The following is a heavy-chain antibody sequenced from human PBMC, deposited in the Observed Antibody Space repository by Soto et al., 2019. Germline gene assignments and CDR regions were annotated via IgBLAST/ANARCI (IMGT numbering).Heavy chain of an antibody. D-gene: IGHD3-10*01. Sequence: GGSLRLSCAASGFTFSNAWMSWVRQAPGKGLEWVGRIKSKTDGGTTDYAAPVKGRFTISRDDSKNTLYLQMNSLKTEDTAVYYCTTDQESPTLSMVRGVIIGRRWFDPWGQGTLVTVSS. CDR2: IKSKTDGGTT. CDR1: GFTFSNAW. J-gene: IGHJ5*02. CDR3: TTDQESPTLSMVRGVIIGRRWFDP. V-gene: IGHV3-15*01.